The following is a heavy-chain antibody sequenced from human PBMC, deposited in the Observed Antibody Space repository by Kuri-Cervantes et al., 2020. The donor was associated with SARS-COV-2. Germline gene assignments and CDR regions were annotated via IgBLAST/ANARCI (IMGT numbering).Heavy chain of an antibody. Sequence: GESLKISCVASGFTFSIYEMNWVRQAPGKGLEWVSYISSSGTTISYADSVKDRFTISRDNAKNSLYLQMNSLRAEDTAIYYCARDSGSIPGTGNNHFDYWGQGTLVTVSS. J-gene: IGHJ4*02. CDR2: ISSSGTTI. CDR1: GFTFSIYE. V-gene: IGHV3-48*03. D-gene: IGHD1-1*01. CDR3: ARDSGSIPGTGNNHFDY.